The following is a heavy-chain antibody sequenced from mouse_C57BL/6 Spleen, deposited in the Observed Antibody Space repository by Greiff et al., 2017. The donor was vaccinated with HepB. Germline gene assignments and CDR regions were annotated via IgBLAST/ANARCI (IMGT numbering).Heavy chain of an antibody. J-gene: IGHJ4*01. D-gene: IGHD4-1*01. CDR1: GYAFSSYC. Sequence: VQLQQSGAELVKPGASVKISCKASGYAFSSYCMNWVKKRPGKGLEWIGQIYPGDGDTNYNGQFNGNATMTADKSSSTAYMQLSSLTSEDSAVYLGARSWDGAPWGQGTSVTVSS. CDR3: ARSWDGAP. CDR2: IYPGDGDT. V-gene: IGHV1-80*01.